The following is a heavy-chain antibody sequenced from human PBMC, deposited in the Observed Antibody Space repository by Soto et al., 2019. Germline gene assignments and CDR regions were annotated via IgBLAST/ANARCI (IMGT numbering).Heavy chain of an antibody. CDR1: GYTFTSYG. CDR2: ISAYNGNT. D-gene: IGHD3-22*01. J-gene: IGHJ4*02. CDR3: ARGLFTPTMIVVVIDY. Sequence: ASVKVSCKASGYTFTSYGISWVRQAPGQGLEWMGWISAYNGNTNYAQKLQGRVTMTTDTSTSTAYMELRSLRSDDTAVYYCARGLFTPTMIVVVIDYWGQGTLVTVSS. V-gene: IGHV1-18*01.